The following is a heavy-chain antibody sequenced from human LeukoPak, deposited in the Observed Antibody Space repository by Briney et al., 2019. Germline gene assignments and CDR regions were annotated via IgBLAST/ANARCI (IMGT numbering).Heavy chain of an antibody. CDR2: IYYSGST. D-gene: IGHD1-1*01. Sequence: SETLSLTCTVSGGSISSYYWSWIRQPPGKGLEWIGYIYYSGSTNYNPSLKSRVTMSVDTSKNRFSLKLSSVTAADTAVYYCARGRYDWYFDLWGRGTLVTVSS. V-gene: IGHV4-59*01. J-gene: IGHJ2*01. CDR1: GGSISSYY. CDR3: ARGRYDWYFDL.